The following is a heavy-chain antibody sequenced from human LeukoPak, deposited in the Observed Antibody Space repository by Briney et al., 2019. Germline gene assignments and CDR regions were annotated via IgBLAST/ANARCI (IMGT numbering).Heavy chain of an antibody. Sequence: GGSLRLSCAASGFTFSSYWMNWARQAPGKGLEWVASINHNGNVNYYVDSGKGRFTISRDNAKNSLYLQMSNLRAEDTAVYFCARGGGLDVWGQGATVTVSS. CDR3: ARGGGLDV. CDR2: INHNGNVN. J-gene: IGHJ6*02. V-gene: IGHV3-7*03. CDR1: GFTFSSYW. D-gene: IGHD3-16*01.